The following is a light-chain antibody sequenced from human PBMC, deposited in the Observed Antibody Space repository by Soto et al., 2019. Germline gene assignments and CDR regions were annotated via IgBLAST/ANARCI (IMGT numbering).Light chain of an antibody. CDR1: QAIRND. J-gene: IGKJ5*01. CDR3: QQSYSTLIT. Sequence: DIHMTQSPSSLSASLGDRVTITFRASQAIRNDLAWYQQKPGKAPERLIYVASSLQSGVPSRFSGSGSGTDFTLTISSLQPEDFATYYCQQSYSTLITFGQGTRLEIK. V-gene: IGKV1-39*01. CDR2: VAS.